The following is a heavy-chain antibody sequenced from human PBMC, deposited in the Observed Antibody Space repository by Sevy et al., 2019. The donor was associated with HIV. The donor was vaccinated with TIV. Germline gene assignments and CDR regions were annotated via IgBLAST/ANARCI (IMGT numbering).Heavy chain of an antibody. CDR1: GFTFSSYS. D-gene: IGHD3-3*01. CDR2: ISSSSSTI. CDR3: ARDGSTIFGVVDYYYMDV. J-gene: IGHJ6*03. Sequence: GGSLRLSCAASGFTFSSYSMNWDRQAPGKGLEWVSYISSSSSTIYYADSVKGRFTISRDNAKNSLYLQMNSLRDEDTAVYYCARDGSTIFGVVDYYYMDVWGKGTTVTVSS. V-gene: IGHV3-48*02.